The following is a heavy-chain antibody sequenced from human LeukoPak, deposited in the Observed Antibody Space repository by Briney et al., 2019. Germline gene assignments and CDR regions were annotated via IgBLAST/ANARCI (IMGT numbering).Heavy chain of an antibody. CDR2: ISSSATTM. V-gene: IGHV3-48*03. CDR1: EFTFSSYE. CDR3: ARQMVRAYYYGMDV. D-gene: IGHD3-10*01. Sequence: GGSPRLSCAASEFTFSSYEMNWVRQAPGKGLEWVSSISSSATTMYYADSVKGRFTISRDNAKNSLYLQMNSLRAEDTALYYCARQMVRAYYYGMDVWGQGTTVSVSS. J-gene: IGHJ6*02.